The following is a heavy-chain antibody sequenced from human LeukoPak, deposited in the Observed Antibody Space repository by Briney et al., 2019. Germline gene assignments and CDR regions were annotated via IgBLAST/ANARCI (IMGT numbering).Heavy chain of an antibody. V-gene: IGHV4-39*07. CDR1: GGSTASSSHY. Sequence: SETLSLTCTVSGGSTASSSHYWGWIRQPPGQGLEWIGEISLTGLTHYNPSLESRVTVSLDKSKNQLSLNLTSVTAADTAVYYCSRENGAFSPFGYWGQGTLVTVLS. D-gene: IGHD2-8*01. CDR3: SRENGAFSPFGY. J-gene: IGHJ4*02. CDR2: ISLTGLT.